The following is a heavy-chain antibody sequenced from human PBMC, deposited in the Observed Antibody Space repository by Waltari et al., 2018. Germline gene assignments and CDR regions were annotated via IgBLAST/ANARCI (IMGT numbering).Heavy chain of an antibody. Sequence: EVQVVESGGGLVQPGGSLKLSCATSGLTLRGSTIHWVRQTSGKGLEWIGRIRSKPNNYATRYTASVEGRFTISRDDSENTAYLQMSSLMTEDTAVYYCTGGAVTGTDFWGQGTLVTVSS. J-gene: IGHJ4*02. V-gene: IGHV3-73*01. CDR1: GLTLRGST. CDR2: IRSKPNNYAT. CDR3: TGGAVTGTDF. D-gene: IGHD6-13*01.